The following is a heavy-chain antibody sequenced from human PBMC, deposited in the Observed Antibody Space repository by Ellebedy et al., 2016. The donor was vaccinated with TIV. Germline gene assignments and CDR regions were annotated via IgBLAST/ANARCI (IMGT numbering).Heavy chain of an antibody. D-gene: IGHD6-25*01. Sequence: GESLKISCLASGFSFKTDAMNWVRQPPGQGLEWVASIRSGGVYVWYGDLVKGRFTISRDNAKNSLFLQMNSLRDDDTAVYYCARGGGGYFLDWGQGTLVSVSS. CDR3: ARGGGGYFLD. J-gene: IGHJ4*02. V-gene: IGHV3-21*01. CDR1: GFSFKTDA. CDR2: IRSGGVYV.